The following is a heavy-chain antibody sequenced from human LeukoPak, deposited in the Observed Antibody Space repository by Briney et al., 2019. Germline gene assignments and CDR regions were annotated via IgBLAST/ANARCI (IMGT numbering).Heavy chain of an antibody. CDR1: GYTFTSYG. D-gene: IGHD3-10*01. CDR3: ARGGRSDYYGSGSYSDY. V-gene: IGHV1-18*04. J-gene: IGHJ4*02. CDR2: ISAYNGNT. Sequence: ASVKVSCKASGYTFTSYGISWVRQAPGQGLEWMGWISAYNGNTNYAQKLQGRVTMTTDTSTSTAYMELRSLRSDDAAVYDCARGGRSDYYGSGSYSDYWGQGTLVTVSS.